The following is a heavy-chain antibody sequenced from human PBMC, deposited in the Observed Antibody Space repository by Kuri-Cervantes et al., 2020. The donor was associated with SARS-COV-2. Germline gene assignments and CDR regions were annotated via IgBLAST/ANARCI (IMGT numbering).Heavy chain of an antibody. Sequence: GESLKISCAASGFTFSSYSMNWVRQAPGKELEWVSSISSSSSYIYYADSVKGRFTISRDNAKNSLYLQMNSLRAEDTAVYYCARDPTAGRLRYFDWFSSGPSNYYGMGVWGQGTTVTVSS. D-gene: IGHD3-9*01. CDR2: ISSSSSYI. V-gene: IGHV3-21*01. CDR3: ARDPTAGRLRYFDWFSSGPSNYYGMGV. J-gene: IGHJ6*02. CDR1: GFTFSSYS.